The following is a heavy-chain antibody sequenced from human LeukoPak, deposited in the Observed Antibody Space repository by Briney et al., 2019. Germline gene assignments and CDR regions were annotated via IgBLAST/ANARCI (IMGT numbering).Heavy chain of an antibody. D-gene: IGHD3-16*01. V-gene: IGHV3-21*01. Sequence: PGGSLRLSCAASGFTFSDYSMNWVRQAPGKGLEWVASVNTVSSYIYYADSMRGRFTISRDNAKNSLFLQMNSLRAEDTAVYYCARAGGGRRMIAFDYWGQGTLVTVSS. J-gene: IGHJ4*02. CDR3: ARAGGGRRMIAFDY. CDR1: GFTFSDYS. CDR2: VNTVSSYI.